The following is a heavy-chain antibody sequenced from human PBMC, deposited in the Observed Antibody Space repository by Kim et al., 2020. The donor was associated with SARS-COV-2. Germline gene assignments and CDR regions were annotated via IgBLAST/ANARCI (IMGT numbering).Heavy chain of an antibody. CDR2: ISRDGGST. V-gene: IGHV3-43*01. Sequence: GGSLRLSCEASGFTFDDYTMHWVRQAPGKGLEWVSRISRDGGSTYYADSVKGRFTIYRDNSKNSLYLQMNSLRTEDTALYYCAKDKAHGMDVWGQGTTVTVSS. J-gene: IGHJ6*02. D-gene: IGHD6-6*01. CDR3: AKDKAHGMDV. CDR1: GFTFDDYT.